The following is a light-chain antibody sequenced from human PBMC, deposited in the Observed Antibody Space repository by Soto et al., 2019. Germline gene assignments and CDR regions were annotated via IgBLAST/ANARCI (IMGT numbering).Light chain of an antibody. Sequence: DIVKTQSPDSLAVSLGERATINFKSSQSVLYSSNNKNYLAWYQQKPGQPPKMLIYWASTRESGVPDRFSGSGSGTDFTLTISSLQAEDVAVYYCQQYYSTWTFGQGTKVDIK. V-gene: IGKV4-1*01. CDR1: QSVLYSSNNKNY. CDR3: QQYYSTWT. J-gene: IGKJ1*01. CDR2: WAS.